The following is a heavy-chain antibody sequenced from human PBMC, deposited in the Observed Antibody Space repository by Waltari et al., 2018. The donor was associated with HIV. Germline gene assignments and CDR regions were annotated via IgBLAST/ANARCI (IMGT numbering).Heavy chain of an antibody. D-gene: IGHD2-15*01. V-gene: IGHV3-21*04. J-gene: IGHJ4*02. CDR3: VRDDRGYVPIDY. CDR2: HRRKTNEV. Sequence: ESGGGHVKAGESLTRPGWIYGFTFRHYSMNWVRQTLQGRLELVAYHRRKTNEVHYLDLVWGRFSIFRDAEKSILYLEMARPKVGSTGTYFCVRDDRGYVPIDYWGQGTLVSVSS. CDR1: GFTFRHYS.